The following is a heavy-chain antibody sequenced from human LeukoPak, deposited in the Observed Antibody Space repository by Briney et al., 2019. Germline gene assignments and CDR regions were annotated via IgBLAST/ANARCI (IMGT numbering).Heavy chain of an antibody. CDR2: IIPIFGTA. Sequence: AVKVSCKASGGTFSSYAISWARQAPGQGLEWVGRIIPIFGTANYAQKFQGRVTITTDESTSTAYMELSSLRSEDTAVYYCAREWYDRSGYYREYYFDYWGQGTLVTVSS. V-gene: IGHV1-69*05. CDR3: AREWYDRSGYYREYYFDY. CDR1: GGTFSSYA. D-gene: IGHD3-22*01. J-gene: IGHJ4*02.